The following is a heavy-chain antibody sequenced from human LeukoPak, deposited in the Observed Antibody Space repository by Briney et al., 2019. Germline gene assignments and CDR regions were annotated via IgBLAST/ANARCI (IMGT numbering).Heavy chain of an antibody. J-gene: IGHJ1*01. D-gene: IGHD2-2*01. CDR3: AKDPAAMGEYFQH. Sequence: GGSLRLSCAASGFTFDDYAMHWVWQAPGKGLEWVSGISWNSGSIGYADSVKGRFTISRDNAKNSLYLQMNSLRAEDTALYYCAKDPAAMGEYFQHWGQGTLVTVSS. CDR2: ISWNSGSI. V-gene: IGHV3-9*01. CDR1: GFTFDDYA.